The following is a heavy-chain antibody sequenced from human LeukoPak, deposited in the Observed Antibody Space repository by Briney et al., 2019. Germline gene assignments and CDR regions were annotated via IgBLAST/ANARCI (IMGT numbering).Heavy chain of an antibody. J-gene: IGHJ4*02. CDR3: ARGTSRIAAAGYIDY. D-gene: IGHD6-13*01. CDR1: GFTFSSYA. Sequence: GRSLRLSCAASGFTFSSYAMHWVRQAPGKGLEWVAVISYDGSNKYYVDSVKGRFTISRDNTKNTLYLQMNSLRAEDTAVYYCARGTSRIAAAGYIDYWGQGTLVTVSS. CDR2: ISYDGSNK. V-gene: IGHV3-30-3*01.